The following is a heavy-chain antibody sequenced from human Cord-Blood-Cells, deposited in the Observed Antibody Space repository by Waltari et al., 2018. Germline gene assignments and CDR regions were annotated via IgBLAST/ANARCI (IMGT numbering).Heavy chain of an antibody. V-gene: IGHV3-21*01. Sequence: EVQLVESGGGLVKPGGSLRLSCAASGFTFSSYNMNWVRQAPGKGLEWVSSISSSSNYIYYAYSVKGRFTSSRDIAKNSLYLQMNSLRAEDTAVYYCARDRDSSSCFDYWGQGTLVTVSS. J-gene: IGHJ4*02. D-gene: IGHD6-13*01. CDR1: GFTFSSYN. CDR3: ARDRDSSSCFDY. CDR2: ISSSSNYI.